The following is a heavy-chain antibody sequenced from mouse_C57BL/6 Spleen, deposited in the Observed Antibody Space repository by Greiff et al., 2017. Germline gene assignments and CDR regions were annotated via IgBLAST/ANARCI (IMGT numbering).Heavy chain of an antibody. D-gene: IGHD1-1*02. CDR3: ARCFLSRGSYYWYFEV. J-gene: IGHJ1*03. CDR1: GYTFTSYW. CDR2: INPSNGGT. V-gene: IGHV1-53*01. Sequence: QVQLQQPGTELVKPGASVKLSCKASGYTFTSYWMHWVKQRPGQGLEWIGNINPSNGGTNYNEKFKSKATLTVDKSSSTAYMQLSSLTSEDSAVYYCARCFLSRGSYYWYFEVWGTGTTVTVSS.